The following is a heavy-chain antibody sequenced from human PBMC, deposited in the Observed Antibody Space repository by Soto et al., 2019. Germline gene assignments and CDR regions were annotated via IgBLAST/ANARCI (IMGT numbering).Heavy chain of an antibody. CDR1: GSTFSNYH. Sequence: ASVKVSCKASGSTFSNYHFIWERQAPGQGLEWMGWISTNNGNTVYAPKIQGRVTLTTDTSTSTAYMEMRSLRSDDTAVYYCARDSRSYYYDSSGYSPDYWG. J-gene: IGHJ4*01. CDR3: ARDSRSYYYDSSGYSPDY. D-gene: IGHD3-22*01. V-gene: IGHV1-18*01. CDR2: ISTNNGNT.